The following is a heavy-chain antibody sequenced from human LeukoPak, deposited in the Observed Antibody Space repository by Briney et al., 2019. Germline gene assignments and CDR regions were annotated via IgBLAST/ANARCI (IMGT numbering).Heavy chain of an antibody. V-gene: IGHV4-34*01. J-gene: IGHJ4*02. CDR2: IYYSGST. D-gene: IGHD7-27*01. Sequence: SETLSLTCAVYGGSFSGYYWSWIRQPPGKGLEWIGSIYYSGSTYYNPSLKSRVTISVDTSKNQFSLKLSSVTAADTAVYYCAINELGFDYWGQGTLVTVSS. CDR1: GGSFSGYY. CDR3: AINELGFDY.